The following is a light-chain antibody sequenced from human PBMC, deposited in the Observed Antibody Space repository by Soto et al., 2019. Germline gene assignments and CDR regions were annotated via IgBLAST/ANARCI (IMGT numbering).Light chain of an antibody. J-gene: IGKJ1*01. CDR1: QTISTF. CDR2: RAS. V-gene: IGKV1-39*01. Sequence: DIQMTQSPSSLSASVGDRVTISCRASQTISTFLNWYQQKPGTAPRLLIYRASSVNSGVPPRFSGSGSGRDFTLTISSLRPEDIATYFCQQSYSSPPWTFGQGTQV. CDR3: QQSYSSPPWT.